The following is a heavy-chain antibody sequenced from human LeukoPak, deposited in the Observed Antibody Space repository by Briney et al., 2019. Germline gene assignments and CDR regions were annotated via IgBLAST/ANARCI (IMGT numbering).Heavy chain of an antibody. V-gene: IGHV1-69*01. Sequence: SVNVSCKASGGTFSSYAISWVRQAPGQGLELMGGIIPIFGTANYAQKFQGRGTITADESTSTAYMELSSLRSEDTAVYYCAREPHYGSGSYSYYGMDVWGKGTTVTVSS. CDR3: AREPHYGSGSYSYYGMDV. CDR2: IIPIFGTA. D-gene: IGHD3-10*01. CDR1: GGTFSSYA. J-gene: IGHJ6*04.